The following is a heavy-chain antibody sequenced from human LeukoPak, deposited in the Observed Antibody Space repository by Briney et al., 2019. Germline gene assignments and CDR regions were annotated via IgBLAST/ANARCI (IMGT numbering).Heavy chain of an antibody. CDR1: GFTFSSYW. V-gene: IGHV3-7*01. CDR2: IKQDGSEK. D-gene: IGHD2-2*01. J-gene: IGHJ6*03. CDR3: ARVQRKYQLPRLNDYDYMDV. Sequence: GGSLRLSCAASGFTFSSYWMSWVRQAPGKGLEWVANIKQDGSEKNYVDSVKGRFTISRDNAKNSLYLQMNSLRAEDTAVYYCARVQRKYQLPRLNDYDYMDVWGKGTTVTISS.